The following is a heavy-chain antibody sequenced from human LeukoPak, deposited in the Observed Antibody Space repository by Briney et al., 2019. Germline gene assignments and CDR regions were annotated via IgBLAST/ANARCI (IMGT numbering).Heavy chain of an antibody. CDR1: GGSISSYY. V-gene: IGHV4-59*05. CDR3: ARLWRFGVPI. CDR2: IYYSGST. J-gene: IGHJ4*02. D-gene: IGHD3-10*01. Sequence: SETLSLTCTVSGGSISSYYWSWIRQPPGKGLEWIGSIYYSGSTYYNPSLKSRVTISVDTSKNQFSLKLSSVTAADTAVYYCARLWRFGVPIWGQGTLVTVSS.